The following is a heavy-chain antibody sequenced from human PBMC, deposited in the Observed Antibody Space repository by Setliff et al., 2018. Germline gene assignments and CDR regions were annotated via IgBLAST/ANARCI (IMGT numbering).Heavy chain of an antibody. D-gene: IGHD4-17*01. V-gene: IGHV3-7*01. CDR3: ARLRKDYGDYYYFDY. CDR1: GFIFSMYK. CDR2: IKQDGSDK. Sequence: GGSLRLSCEASGFIFSMYKMSWVRQAPGKGLGWVANIKQDGSDKYYVDSVKGRFTISRDNAKNSLYLQMNSLRAEDTAVYYCARLRKDYGDYYYFDYWGQGTLVTVSS. J-gene: IGHJ4*02.